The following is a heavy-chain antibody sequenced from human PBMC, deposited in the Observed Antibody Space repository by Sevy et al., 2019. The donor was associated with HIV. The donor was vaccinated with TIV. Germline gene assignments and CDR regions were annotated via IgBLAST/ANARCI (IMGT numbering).Heavy chain of an antibody. CDR2: IRYDGSNK. CDR3: AKGYSSGWTRRGAFDI. V-gene: IGHV3-30*02. Sequence: GGSLRLSCAASGFTFSSYGMHWVRQAPGKGLEWVAFIRYDGSNKYYADSVKGRLTISRDNSKNTLYLQMNSLRAEDTAVYYCAKGYSSGWTRRGAFDIWGQGTMVTVSS. J-gene: IGHJ3*02. CDR1: GFTFSSYG. D-gene: IGHD6-19*01.